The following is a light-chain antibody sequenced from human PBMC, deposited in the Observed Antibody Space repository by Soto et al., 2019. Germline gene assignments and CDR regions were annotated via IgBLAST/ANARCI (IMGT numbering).Light chain of an antibody. V-gene: IGLV2-14*03. CDR2: HVS. Sequence: QSALTQPASVSGSPGQSITISCTGTGSDAGGYNYVSWYQHHPGKAPKLIIYHVSDRPSGVSNRFSGFKSGNTASLTISGLQAEDEADYYCSSFTTSTTWLFGGGTKLTVL. J-gene: IGLJ3*02. CDR3: SSFTTSTTWL. CDR1: GSDAGGYNY.